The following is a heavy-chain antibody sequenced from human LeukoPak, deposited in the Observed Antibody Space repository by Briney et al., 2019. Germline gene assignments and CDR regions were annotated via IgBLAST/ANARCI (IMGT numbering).Heavy chain of an antibody. CDR1: GFTFSSYS. CDR3: ARIRQVRFGESDY. CDR2: ISSSSNYI. J-gene: IGHJ4*02. Sequence: KAGGSLRLSCAASGFTFSSYSMNWVRQAPGKGLEWVSSISSSSNYIYYADSVKGRFTISRDNAKNSLYLQMNSLRTEDTAVYYCARIRQVRFGESDYWGQGTLVTVSS. V-gene: IGHV3-21*01. D-gene: IGHD3-10*01.